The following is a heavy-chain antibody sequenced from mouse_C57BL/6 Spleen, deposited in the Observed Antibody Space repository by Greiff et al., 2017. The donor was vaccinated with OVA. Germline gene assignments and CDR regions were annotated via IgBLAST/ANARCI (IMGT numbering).Heavy chain of an antibody. D-gene: IGHD1-1*01. CDR2: IYPGDGDT. CDR3: ARVSGSSYVGY. Sequence: VQLQQSGPELVKPGASVKISCKASGYTFTDYYMNWVKQSHGKSLEWIGRIYPGDGDTNYNGKFKGKATLTADKSSSTAYMQLSSLTSEDSAVYFCARVSGSSYVGYWGQGTTLTVSS. V-gene: IGHV1-82*01. J-gene: IGHJ2*01. CDR1: GYTFTDYY.